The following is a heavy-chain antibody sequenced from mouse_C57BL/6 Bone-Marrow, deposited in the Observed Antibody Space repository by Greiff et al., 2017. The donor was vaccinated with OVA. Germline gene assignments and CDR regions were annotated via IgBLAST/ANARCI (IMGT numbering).Heavy chain of an antibody. CDR2: IDPENGDT. CDR1: GFNIKDDY. Sequence: EVQLQQSGAELVRPGASVKLSCTASGFNIKDDYMHWVKQRPEQGLEWIGWIDPENGDTEYASKFQGKATITADTSSNIAYLQLSSLTSEDTAVYYCTAYYGNYVGFAYWGQGTLVTVSA. V-gene: IGHV14-4*01. D-gene: IGHD2-10*01. CDR3: TAYYGNYVGFAY. J-gene: IGHJ3*01.